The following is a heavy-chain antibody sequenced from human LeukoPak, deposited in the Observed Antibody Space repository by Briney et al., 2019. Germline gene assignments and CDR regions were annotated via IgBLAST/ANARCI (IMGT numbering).Heavy chain of an antibody. Sequence: GESLKISCKGSAYSFTSYWIGWVRQMPGKGLEWMGIIYPGDSDTRYSPSFQGQVTISADKSISTAYLQWSSLKASDTAMYYCARLRRGSYLGGDLDYWGQGTLVTVSS. D-gene: IGHD1-26*01. J-gene: IGHJ4*02. V-gene: IGHV5-51*01. CDR2: IYPGDSDT. CDR1: AYSFTSYW. CDR3: ARLRRGSYLGGDLDY.